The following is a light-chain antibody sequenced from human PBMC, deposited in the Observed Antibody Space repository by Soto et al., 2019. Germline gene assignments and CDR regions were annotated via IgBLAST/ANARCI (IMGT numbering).Light chain of an antibody. Sequence: EIVLTQSPGTLSLSPGERATLSCRASQSVSSTYLAWYQQKPGQAPRLLIYGASSRATGIPDRFSGSGSGTDFTLTISSLEPEDFAVYYCQHYGSLVLTFGGGTKVEI. V-gene: IGKV3-20*01. CDR1: QSVSSTY. J-gene: IGKJ4*01. CDR3: QHYGSLVLT. CDR2: GAS.